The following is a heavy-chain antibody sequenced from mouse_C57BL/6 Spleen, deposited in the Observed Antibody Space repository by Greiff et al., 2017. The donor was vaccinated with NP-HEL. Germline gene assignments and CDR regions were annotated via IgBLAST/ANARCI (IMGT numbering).Heavy chain of an antibody. CDR2: IYPGDGDT. CDR1: GYAFSSSW. Sequence: VQLQQSGPELVKPGASVKISCKASGYAFSSSWMNWVKQRPGKGLEWIGRIYPGDGDTNYNGKFKGKATLTADKSSSTAYMQLSSLTSEDSAVYFCASPYGNFLHWYFDVWGTGTTVTVSS. J-gene: IGHJ1*03. D-gene: IGHD2-1*01. CDR3: ASPYGNFLHWYFDV. V-gene: IGHV1-82*01.